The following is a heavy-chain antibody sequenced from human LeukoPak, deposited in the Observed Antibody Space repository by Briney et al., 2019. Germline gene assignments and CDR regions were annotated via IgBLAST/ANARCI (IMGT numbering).Heavy chain of an antibody. J-gene: IGHJ4*02. D-gene: IGHD5-18*01. CDR2: IRQDGSEK. Sequence: GGSLRLSCATSGFTLSSYNMNWVRQAPGKGLEWVANIRQDGSEKYYVDSVKGRFTISRDNAKNSMFLQMNSLRAEDTAVYFCARSVDTSMVFDYWGQGILVTVSS. CDR1: GFTLSSYN. CDR3: ARSVDTSMVFDY. V-gene: IGHV3-7*04.